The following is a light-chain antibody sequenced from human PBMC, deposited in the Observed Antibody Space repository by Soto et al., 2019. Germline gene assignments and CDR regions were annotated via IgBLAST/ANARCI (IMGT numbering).Light chain of an antibody. CDR2: DAS. CDR3: QQYNNWPPWT. CDR1: QSVSNN. Sequence: ILMTHSPATLSVSPGERATLSCRASQSVSNNLAWYQQKPGQAPRLLIYDASTRATGIPARFSGSGSGTEFTLTISGPQSEDFAVYYGQQYNNWPPWTFGQGTKVEIK. J-gene: IGKJ1*01. V-gene: IGKV3-15*01.